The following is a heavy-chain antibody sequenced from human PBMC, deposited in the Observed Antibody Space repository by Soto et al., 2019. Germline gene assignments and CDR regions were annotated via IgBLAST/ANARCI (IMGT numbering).Heavy chain of an antibody. V-gene: IGHV4-4*02. CDR1: GGSLSSNNC. J-gene: IGHJ4*02. Sequence: SETLSVTCTVSGGSLSSNNCCSWVRQPPGKGLEWIGEIYHSGSTNYNPSLKSRVTISVDKSKNQFSLKLSSVTAADTAVYFCARDPLAGQQPGFDYWGQGALVTVSS. CDR3: ARDPLAGQQPGFDY. D-gene: IGHD6-13*01. CDR2: IYHSGST.